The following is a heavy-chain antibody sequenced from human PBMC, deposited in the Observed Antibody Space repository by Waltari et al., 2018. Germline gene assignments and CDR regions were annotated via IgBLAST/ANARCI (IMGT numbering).Heavy chain of an antibody. D-gene: IGHD3-22*01. CDR3: ARAPHYYDSSGYSLFDY. CDR2: IYYSGST. V-gene: IGHV4-59*01. J-gene: IGHJ4*02. CDR1: GGSISSYY. Sequence: QVQLQESGPGLVKPSETQSLTCTVSGGSISSYYWSWIRQPPGKGLEWIGYIYYSGSTNYNPSLKSRVTISVDTSKNQFSLKLSSVTAADTAVYYCARAPHYYDSSGYSLFDYWGQGTLVTVSS.